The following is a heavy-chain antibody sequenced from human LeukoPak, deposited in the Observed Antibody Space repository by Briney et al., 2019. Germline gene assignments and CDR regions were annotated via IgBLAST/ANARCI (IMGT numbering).Heavy chain of an antibody. CDR1: GFTFSDYY. V-gene: IGHV3-11*06. CDR3: ARVALDYDILTGYYIPVFDY. CDR2: ISSSSSYT. Sequence: GGSLRLSCAASGFTFSDYYMSWIRQAPGKGLEWVSYISSSSSYTNCADSVKGRFTISRDNAKNSLYLQMNSLRAEDTAVYYCARVALDYDILTGYYIPVFDYWGQGTLVTVSS. D-gene: IGHD3-9*01. J-gene: IGHJ4*02.